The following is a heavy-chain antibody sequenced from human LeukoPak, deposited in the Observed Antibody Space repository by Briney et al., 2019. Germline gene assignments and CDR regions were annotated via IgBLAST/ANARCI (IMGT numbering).Heavy chain of an antibody. V-gene: IGHV4-38-2*02. CDR1: GYSISSGYF. J-gene: IGHJ4*02. Sequence: SETLSLTCTVSGYSISSGYFWGWIRPSPGKGLDWIGIIYHSGSTYYNPSLKSRVTISVDTSKNQFSLKLTSVTAADTAVYYCAREVAYWGQGILVTVSS. CDR2: IYHSGST. CDR3: AREVAY.